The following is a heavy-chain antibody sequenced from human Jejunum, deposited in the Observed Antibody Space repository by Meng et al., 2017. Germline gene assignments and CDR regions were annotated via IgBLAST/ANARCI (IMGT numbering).Heavy chain of an antibody. J-gene: IGHJ4*02. V-gene: IGHV4-61*08. CDR2: AST. CDR1: GGSVSSAGYQ. Sequence: VQLQEAGSGLVRPSDTLSLICTVSGGSVSSAGYQWGWIRQPPGKGLEWIGYASTNYNPSLKSRVTISLDTSKNQFSLKLSSVTAADTAVYYCARDHWGSLDYWGQGILVTVSS. CDR3: ARDHWGSLDY. D-gene: IGHD7-27*01.